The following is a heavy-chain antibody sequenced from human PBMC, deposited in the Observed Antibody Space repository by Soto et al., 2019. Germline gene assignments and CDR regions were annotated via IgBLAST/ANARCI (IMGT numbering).Heavy chain of an antibody. CDR1: GGTFSSYT. CDR3: ARDTVIRGIMVRGVIITEDYYYSGMDV. Sequence: SVKVSCKASGGTFSSYTISWVRQAPGQGLEWMGRIIPILGIANYAQKFQGRVTITADKSTSTAYMELSSLRSEDTAVYYCARDTVIRGIMVRGVIITEDYYYSGMDVWGQGTTVTVSS. CDR2: IIPILGIA. J-gene: IGHJ6*02. V-gene: IGHV1-69*04. D-gene: IGHD3-10*01.